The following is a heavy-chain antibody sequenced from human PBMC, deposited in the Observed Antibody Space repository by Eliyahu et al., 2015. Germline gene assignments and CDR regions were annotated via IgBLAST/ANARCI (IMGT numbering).Heavy chain of an antibody. V-gene: IGHV3-53*01. CDR2: FSTDGTT. D-gene: IGHD1-1*01. J-gene: IGHJ4*02. CDR3: ARRYLN. Sequence: SSNYMGWVRQAPGKGPEWVSLFSTDGTTYYADSVKGRFTISRDNSKNTLYLQMNSLRPEDTAVYYCARRYLNWGQGTLVTVSS. CDR1: SSNY.